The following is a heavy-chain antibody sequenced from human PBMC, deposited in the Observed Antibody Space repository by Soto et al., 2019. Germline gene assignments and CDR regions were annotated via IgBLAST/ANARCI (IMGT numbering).Heavy chain of an antibody. CDR3: AKESVDDSSGWCFDY. CDR1: GFTFSSYG. V-gene: IGHV3-30*18. J-gene: IGHJ4*02. D-gene: IGHD3-22*01. CDR2: ISNDGSNK. Sequence: QVQLVESGGGVVQPGRSLRLSCAASGFTFSSYGMHWVRHAPGKGLEWVAVISNDGSNKYYADSVKGRFTIARDNPKNTLYLQMNSQTAEDTAVYYCAKESVDDSSGWCFDYWGQGSAVTVSS.